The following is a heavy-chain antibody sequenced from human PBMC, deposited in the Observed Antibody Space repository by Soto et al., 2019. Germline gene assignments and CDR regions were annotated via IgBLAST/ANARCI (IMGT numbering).Heavy chain of an antibody. J-gene: IGHJ4*02. D-gene: IGHD3-16*01. CDR1: GFTFSSYA. CDR2: ISYDGSNK. CDR3: ARAYEGDYFDY. V-gene: IGHV3-30-3*01. Sequence: QVQLVESGGGVVQPGRSLRLSCAASGFTFSSYAMHWVRQAPGKGLEWVAVISYDGSNKYYADSVKGRITISRDNSKNTLYLQMNGLRAEDTAVYYCARAYEGDYFDYWGQGTLVTVSS.